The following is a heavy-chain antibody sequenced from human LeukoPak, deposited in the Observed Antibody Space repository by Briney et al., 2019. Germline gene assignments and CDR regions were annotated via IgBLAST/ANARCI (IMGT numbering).Heavy chain of an antibody. CDR3: AGDTRPYYYDSSGYSDY. CDR1: GFTFSSYS. CDR2: ISSSSSTI. Sequence: PGGSLRLSCAASGFTFSSYSMNWVRQAPGKGLEWVSYISSSSSTIYYADSVKGRFTISRDNAKNSLYLQMNSLRAEDTAVYYCAGDTRPYYYDSSGYSDYWGQGTLVTVSS. D-gene: IGHD3-22*01. V-gene: IGHV3-48*04. J-gene: IGHJ4*02.